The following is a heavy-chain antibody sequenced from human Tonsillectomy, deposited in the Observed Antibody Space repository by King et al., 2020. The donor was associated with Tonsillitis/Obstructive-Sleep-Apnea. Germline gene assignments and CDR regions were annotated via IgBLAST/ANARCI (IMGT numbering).Heavy chain of an antibody. J-gene: IGHJ4*02. V-gene: IGHV3-23*04. CDR3: AKDAGMYCSSTSCYVDY. D-gene: IGHD2-2*01. Sequence: EVQLVESGGGLVQPGGSLRLSCAASGFTFSSYAMSWVRQAPGKGLEWVSFISGSGGSTYYADSVKGRFTISRDNSKNTLYLQMNSLRAEDTAVYFCAKDAGMYCSSTSCYVDYWGQGTLVTVSS. CDR1: GFTFSSYA. CDR2: ISGSGGST.